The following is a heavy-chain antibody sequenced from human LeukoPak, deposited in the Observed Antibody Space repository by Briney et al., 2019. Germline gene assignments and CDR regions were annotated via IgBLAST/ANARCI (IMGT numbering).Heavy chain of an antibody. V-gene: IGHV1-18*01. J-gene: IGHJ4*02. CDR1: GYTFTSYG. CDR2: ISHYNGNT. D-gene: IGHD1-26*01. Sequence: GSVKVSCKASGYTFTSYGISWVRQAPGQGLEWMGWISHYNGNTNYAQKLQGRVTMTTDTSTSTAYMELRSLRSDDTAVYYCARAPSIVGATTVDYWGQGTLVTVSS. CDR3: ARAPSIVGATTVDY.